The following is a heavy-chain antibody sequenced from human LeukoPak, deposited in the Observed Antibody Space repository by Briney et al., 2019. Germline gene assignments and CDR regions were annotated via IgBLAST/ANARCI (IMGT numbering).Heavy chain of an antibody. Sequence: PSETLSLTCIVSSASISSSPYYWGWIRQSPGKGLEWIGSISYSGTTYYNPSLKSRVTISVDTSKNHFSLKLSSVTAADTAVYFCARDWGVEGRPGYMDVWGKGTTVTVSS. J-gene: IGHJ6*03. CDR1: SASISSSPYY. CDR2: ISYSGTT. D-gene: IGHD6-6*01. CDR3: ARDWGVEGRPGYMDV. V-gene: IGHV4-39*02.